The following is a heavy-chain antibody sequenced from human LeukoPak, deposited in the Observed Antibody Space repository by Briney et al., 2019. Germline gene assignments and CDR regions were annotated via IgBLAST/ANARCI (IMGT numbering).Heavy chain of an antibody. CDR3: ARSRIIVVVTAIPYYFDY. Sequence: SETLSLTCAVYGGSFSGYYWSWIRQPPGKGLEWIGYIYYSGSTYYNPSLKSRVTISVDTSKNQFSLKLSSVTAADTAVYYCARSRIIVVVTAIPYYFDYWGQGTLVTVSS. V-gene: IGHV4-30-4*08. CDR1: GGSFSGYY. CDR2: IYYSGST. D-gene: IGHD2-21*02. J-gene: IGHJ4*02.